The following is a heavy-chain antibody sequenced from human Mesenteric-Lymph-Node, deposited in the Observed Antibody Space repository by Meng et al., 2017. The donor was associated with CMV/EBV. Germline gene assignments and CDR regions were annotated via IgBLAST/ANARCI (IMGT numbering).Heavy chain of an antibody. J-gene: IGHJ4*02. Sequence: CTFSGFENRTSGVGVDWIRQPPGKAQEWLSIIYWDDDKRYSPSLKSRLTITKDTSKNQVVLTMTNMDPVDTATYYCAHRGQLATDDYWGQGTLVTVSS. CDR2: IYWDDDK. V-gene: IGHV2-5*02. CDR3: AHRGQLATDDY. CDR1: GFENRTSGVG. D-gene: IGHD2-15*01.